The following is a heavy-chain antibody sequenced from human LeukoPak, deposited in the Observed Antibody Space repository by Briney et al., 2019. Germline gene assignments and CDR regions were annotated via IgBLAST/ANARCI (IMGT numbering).Heavy chain of an antibody. D-gene: IGHD3-16*01. CDR2: INPSGDST. CDR1: GYTFTINH. J-gene: IGHJ4*02. Sequence: ASVKLSCKASGYTFTINHIHWVRQAPGQGLEWMGVINPSGDSTTYAQNFRGRVTMTRDTSTSTVYMELRSLRSEDTAIYYCAKLATSDTGETYWGQGTLVTVSS. V-gene: IGHV1-46*01. CDR3: AKLATSDTGETY.